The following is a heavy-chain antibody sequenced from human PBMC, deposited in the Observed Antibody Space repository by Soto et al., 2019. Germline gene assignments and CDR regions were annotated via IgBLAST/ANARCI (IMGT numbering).Heavy chain of an antibody. J-gene: IGHJ4*02. CDR1: GLTFSSSW. D-gene: IGHD5-12*01. Sequence: GGSLRLSCEASGLTFSSSWMHWVRQAPGKGLVWVSRISIGGSETYYADSVKGRFTISRDNARNTLYLQMDSLGAEDTAVYFCVRGYTGYGNFDYWGQGTLVTVSS. V-gene: IGHV3-74*01. CDR2: ISIGGSET. CDR3: VRGYTGYGNFDY.